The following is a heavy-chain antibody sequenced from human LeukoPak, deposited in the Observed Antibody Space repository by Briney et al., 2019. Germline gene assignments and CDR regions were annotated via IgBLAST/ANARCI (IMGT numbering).Heavy chain of an antibody. Sequence: GGSLRLSCAASGFTFDDYAMHWVRQAPGKGLEWVSGISWNSGNIGYAGSVKGRFTISRDNAKNSLYLQMNSLTAEDTAVYYCLRGMSNWGQGTLVTVSS. J-gene: IGHJ4*02. CDR2: ISWNSGNI. V-gene: IGHV3-9*01. CDR1: GFTFDDYA. CDR3: LRGMSN.